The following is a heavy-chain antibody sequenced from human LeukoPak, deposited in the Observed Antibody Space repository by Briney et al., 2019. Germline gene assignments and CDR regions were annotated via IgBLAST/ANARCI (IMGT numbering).Heavy chain of an antibody. V-gene: IGHV1-69*13. D-gene: IGHD3-3*01. CDR2: IIPIFGTA. CDR1: GGTFSSYA. CDR3: ARGSSQGVVIISYYYGMDV. J-gene: IGHJ6*02. Sequence: SVKVSCKASGGTFSSYAISWVRQAPGQGLEWMGGIIPIFGTANYAQKFQGRVTITADESTSTAYMELSSLRSEDTAVYYCARGSSQGVVIISYYYGMDVWGQGTTVTVSS.